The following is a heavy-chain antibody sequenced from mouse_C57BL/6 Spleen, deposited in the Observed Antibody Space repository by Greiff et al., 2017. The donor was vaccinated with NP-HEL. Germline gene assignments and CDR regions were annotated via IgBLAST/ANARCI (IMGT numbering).Heavy chain of an antibody. J-gene: IGHJ2*01. V-gene: IGHV1-76*01. Sequence: QVQLQQSGAELVRPGASVKLSCKASGYTFTDYYINWVKQRPGQGLEWIARIYPGSGNTYYNEKFKGKATLTAEKSSSTAYMQLSSLTSEDSAVYFCAREGTYYGSSSGVFDYWGQGTTLTVSS. CDR2: IYPGSGNT. CDR1: GYTFTDYY. D-gene: IGHD1-1*01. CDR3: AREGTYYGSSSGVFDY.